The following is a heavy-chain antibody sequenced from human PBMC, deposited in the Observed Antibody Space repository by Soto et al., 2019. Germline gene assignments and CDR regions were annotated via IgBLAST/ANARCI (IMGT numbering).Heavy chain of an antibody. J-gene: IGHJ6*02. V-gene: IGHV1-58*01. CDR2: IVVGSGNT. Sequence: SVKVSCKASGFTFTSSAVQWVRQARGQRLEWIGWIVVGSGNTNYAQKFQERVTITRDMSTSTAYMELSSLRSEDTAVYYCAAGIDIVATTLIFYYYYYGMDVWGQGTTVT. D-gene: IGHD5-12*01. CDR3: AAGIDIVATTLIFYYYYYGMDV. CDR1: GFTFTSSA.